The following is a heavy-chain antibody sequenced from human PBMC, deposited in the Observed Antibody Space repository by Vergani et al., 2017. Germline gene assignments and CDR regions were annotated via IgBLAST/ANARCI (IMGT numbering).Heavy chain of an antibody. CDR1: GFTFSSYS. D-gene: IGHD3-10*01. V-gene: IGHV3-21*01. Sequence: EVQLVESGGGLVKPGGSLRLSCAASGFTFSSYSMNWVRPAPGTGLEWVSSISSSSSYLYYADSVKGRFTIARDNAKNSLYLEMNSLRAEDTAVYYCARDLTYYYGSGSFSGMDVWGQGTTVTVSS. J-gene: IGHJ6*02. CDR3: ARDLTYYYGSGSFSGMDV. CDR2: ISSSSSYL.